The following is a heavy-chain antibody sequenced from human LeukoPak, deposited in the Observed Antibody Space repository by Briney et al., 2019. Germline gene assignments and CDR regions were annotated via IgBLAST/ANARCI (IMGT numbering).Heavy chain of an antibody. Sequence: ASVKVSCKASVYTFTSYYMQWVRQAPGQGLEWMGIIEPSGGSTSYAQKFQGRVTMTRDTSTSTVYMDLSSLRSEDTAVYYCARDNTAAGPFDYWGQGTLVTVSS. CDR1: VYTFTSYY. D-gene: IGHD6-13*01. CDR3: ARDNTAAGPFDY. CDR2: IEPSGGST. V-gene: IGHV1-46*01. J-gene: IGHJ4*02.